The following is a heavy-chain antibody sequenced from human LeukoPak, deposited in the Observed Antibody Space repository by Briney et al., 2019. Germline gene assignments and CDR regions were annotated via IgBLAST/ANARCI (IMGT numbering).Heavy chain of an antibody. D-gene: IGHD3-22*01. CDR3: ARESPYYYDSSDAFDI. CDR2: IKHDGSEK. Sequence: SGGSLRLSCAASGFTFSSYWMSWVRQAPGKGLEWVANIKHDGSEKYYVDSAKGRFTISRDNAKNSLYLQMNSLRAEDTAVYYCARESPYYYDSSDAFDIWGQGTMVTVSS. V-gene: IGHV3-7*03. CDR1: GFTFSSYW. J-gene: IGHJ3*02.